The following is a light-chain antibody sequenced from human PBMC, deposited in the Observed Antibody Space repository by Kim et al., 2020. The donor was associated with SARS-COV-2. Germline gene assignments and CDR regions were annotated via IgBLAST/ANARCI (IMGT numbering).Light chain of an antibody. V-gene: IGKV4-1*01. J-gene: IGKJ4*01. CDR2: WAS. Sequence: RVTINCKSSQSLYNSNNKNYLSWYQQKPGQPPKLLIYWASTRESGVPDRFSGSGSGTDFTLTISSLQAEDVAVYYCHQYLTDPLTFGGGTKVDIK. CDR1: QSLYNSNNKNY. CDR3: HQYLTDPLT.